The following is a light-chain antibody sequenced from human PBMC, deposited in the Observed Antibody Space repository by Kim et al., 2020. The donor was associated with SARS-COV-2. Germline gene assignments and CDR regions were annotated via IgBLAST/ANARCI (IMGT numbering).Light chain of an antibody. Sequence: SPGKTARSACSGDALSKQLGYWYQQKPGQAPVLLIYKDSERPSGIPDRFSGSSSGTTLTLTISGVQEEDEAEYYCQSSDSSGSYVIFGGGTQLTVL. J-gene: IGLJ2*01. V-gene: IGLV3-25*03. CDR2: KDS. CDR1: ALSKQL. CDR3: QSSDSSGSYVI.